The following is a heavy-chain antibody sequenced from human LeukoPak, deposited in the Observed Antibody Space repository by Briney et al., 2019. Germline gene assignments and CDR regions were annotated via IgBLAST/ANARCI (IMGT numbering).Heavy chain of an antibody. CDR1: GFTFSTYG. J-gene: IGHJ4*02. V-gene: IGHV3-30*02. Sequence: GGSLRLSCAASGFTFSTYGMHWVRQAPGKGLEWVAFIRFDESDKYYADSVKGRFTISRDNSKNTLYLQMNSLRAEDTAVYYCAKDMVDYYDSSGYYPDWGQGTLVTVSS. CDR3: AKDMVDYYDSSGYYPD. CDR2: IRFDESDK. D-gene: IGHD3-22*01.